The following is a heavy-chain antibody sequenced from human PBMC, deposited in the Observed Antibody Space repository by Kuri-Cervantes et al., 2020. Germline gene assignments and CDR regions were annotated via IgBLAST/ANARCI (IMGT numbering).Heavy chain of an antibody. J-gene: IGHJ6*03. CDR2: IVVGSGNT. CDR3: AADSNYKHYYYYYYMDV. D-gene: IGHD5-24*01. Sequence: SVKDSCKASGFTFTSSAVQWVRQARGQRLEWIGWIVVGSGNTNYAQKFQERVTITRDMSTSTAYMELSSLRSEDTAVYYCAADSNYKHYYYYYYMDVWGKGTTVTVSS. V-gene: IGHV1-58*01. CDR1: GFTFTSSA.